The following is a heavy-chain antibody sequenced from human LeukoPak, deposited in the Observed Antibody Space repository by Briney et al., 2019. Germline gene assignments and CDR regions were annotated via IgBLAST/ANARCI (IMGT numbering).Heavy chain of an antibody. CDR3: ARPDTTMAHDAFDI. J-gene: IGHJ3*02. Sequence: ASVTVSCKASGYTFTAYYMHWVRQAPGQGLEWMGWINPNSGATNYAQKFQGRVTMTRDTSISTAYMELSRLRSDDTAVYYCARPDTTMAHDAFDIWGQGTMVTVSS. D-gene: IGHD5-18*01. CDR2: INPNSGAT. CDR1: GYTFTAYY. V-gene: IGHV1-2*02.